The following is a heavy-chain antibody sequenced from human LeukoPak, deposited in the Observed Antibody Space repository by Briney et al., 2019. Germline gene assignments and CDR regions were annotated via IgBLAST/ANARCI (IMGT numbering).Heavy chain of an antibody. D-gene: IGHD2-15*01. CDR3: ARLGDIVANFDC. CDR2: NYPGDSDT. J-gene: IGHJ4*02. V-gene: IGHV5-51*01. Sequence: GESLKIPCKGSGYSFTSYWIGWVGQMPGKGLEWMGINYPGDSDTRYSPSCQGQVTISADKTISTAYLHWSSLKASDAAMFYCARLGDIVANFDCWGQGTLVTVSS. CDR1: GYSFTSYW.